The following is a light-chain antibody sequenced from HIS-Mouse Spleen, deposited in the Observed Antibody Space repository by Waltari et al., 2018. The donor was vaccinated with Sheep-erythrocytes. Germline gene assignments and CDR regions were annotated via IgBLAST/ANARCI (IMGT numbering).Light chain of an antibody. V-gene: IGLV2-8*01. CDR2: EVS. J-gene: IGLJ3*02. CDR3: SSYAGSNNWV. Sequence: QSALTQPPSASGSPGQSVTISCTGTSSDVGGYNYVSWYQQHPGNAPKLMIYEVSRRPPGAPARFCGSKTGNTASLTVSGLQAEDEADYYCSSYAGSNNWVFGGGTKLTVL. CDR1: SSDVGGYNY.